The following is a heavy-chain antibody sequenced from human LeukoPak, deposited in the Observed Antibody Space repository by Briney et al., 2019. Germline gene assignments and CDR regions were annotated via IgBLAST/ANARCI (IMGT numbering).Heavy chain of an antibody. Sequence: ASVKVSCKASGYTFTSYYMHWVRQAPGQGLEWMGIINPSGGSTSYAQKFQGRVTMTRDTSTSTVYMELSRLRSEDPAVYYCARGEDSSGVLALDYFDYWGQGTLVTVSS. D-gene: IGHD6-19*01. CDR1: GYTFTSYY. V-gene: IGHV1-46*01. CDR2: INPSGGST. J-gene: IGHJ4*02. CDR3: ARGEDSSGVLALDYFDY.